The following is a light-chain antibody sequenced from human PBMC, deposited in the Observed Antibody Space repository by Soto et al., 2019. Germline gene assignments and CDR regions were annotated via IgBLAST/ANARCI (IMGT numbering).Light chain of an antibody. V-gene: IGKV3-15*01. Sequence: IVLTQSPATLSLSPRERANLSCRPSQSVRSKLAWYQQKPGQAPRLFIYGASTRATGIPARFSGSGSGTEFTLTISSLQSEDFAIYYCQQYNNWPPITFGQGTRLEI. CDR2: GAS. J-gene: IGKJ5*01. CDR1: QSVRSK. CDR3: QQYNNWPPIT.